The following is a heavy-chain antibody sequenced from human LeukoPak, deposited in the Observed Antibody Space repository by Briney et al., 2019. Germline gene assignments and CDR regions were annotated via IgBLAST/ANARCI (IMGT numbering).Heavy chain of an antibody. D-gene: IGHD3-10*01. J-gene: IGHJ3*02. V-gene: IGHV4-34*01. Sequence: SETLSLTCAVYGGSFSGYYWSWIRQPPGKGLEWIGEINHSGNTNYNPSLTSRVTISVDTSKNQFSLTLSSVTAADTAVYYCARGPDYYDAFDIWGQGTMVTVSS. CDR2: INHSGNT. CDR3: ARGPDYYDAFDI. CDR1: GGSFSGYY.